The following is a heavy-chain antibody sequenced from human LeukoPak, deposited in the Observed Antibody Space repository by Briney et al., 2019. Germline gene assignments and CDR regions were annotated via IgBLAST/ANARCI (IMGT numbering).Heavy chain of an antibody. D-gene: IGHD1-26*01. V-gene: IGHV3-53*01. CDR2: IYSGGST. CDR1: GTVSSNY. Sequence: GGSLRLSCAASGTVSSNYMIWVRQAPGKRLEWVSVIYSGGSTYHADSVKGGFTISRDNSKNTLYLQMNSLRAEDTAVYYCARAGGGTIDYWGQGTLVTVSS. J-gene: IGHJ4*02. CDR3: ARAGGGTIDY.